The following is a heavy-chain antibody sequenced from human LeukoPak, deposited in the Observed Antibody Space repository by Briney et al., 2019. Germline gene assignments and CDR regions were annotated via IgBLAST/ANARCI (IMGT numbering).Heavy chain of an antibody. Sequence: GGSLRLSCAASGFTFSSYWMSWVRQAPGKGLEWVANIKQDGSEKYYVDSVKGRFTISRDNAKNSLYLQMNSLRAEDTAVYYCARRGYSYGYLTWVDCWGQGTLVIVSS. CDR1: GFTFSSYW. CDR3: ARRGYSYGYLTWVDC. V-gene: IGHV3-7*03. J-gene: IGHJ4*02. D-gene: IGHD5-18*01. CDR2: IKQDGSEK.